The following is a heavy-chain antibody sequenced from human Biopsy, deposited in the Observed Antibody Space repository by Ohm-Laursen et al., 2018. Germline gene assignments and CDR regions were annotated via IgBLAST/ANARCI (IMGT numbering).Heavy chain of an antibody. Sequence: GATVKISCKPSGGPSSNYAFSWVRQAPGQGLEWVGRIAPILGHLNYAQRFQGRVSITADKSTTYVYMELSRLTSGDTAVYYCAADADGYYTEFDYWGPGTLVTVSS. CDR2: IAPILGHL. D-gene: IGHD3-3*01. CDR1: GGPSSNYA. J-gene: IGHJ4*02. V-gene: IGHV1-69*04. CDR3: AADADGYYTEFDY.